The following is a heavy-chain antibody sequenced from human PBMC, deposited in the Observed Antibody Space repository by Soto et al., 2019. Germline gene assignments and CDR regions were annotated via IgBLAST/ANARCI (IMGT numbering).Heavy chain of an antibody. CDR2: IYYSGST. CDR1: GGSISSGGYY. V-gene: IGHV4-31*03. D-gene: IGHD6-13*01. J-gene: IGHJ4*02. CDR3: AGTSARGSLLRAAAGYYFDH. Sequence: QVQLQESGPGLVKPSQTLSLTCTVSGGSISSGGYYWSWIRQHPGKGLEWIGYIYYSGSTYYNPSLKRRVTIAVDTSKIQSSLKLGSVTAADTAVYYCAGTSARGSLLRAAAGYYFDHWGQGTLVTVSS.